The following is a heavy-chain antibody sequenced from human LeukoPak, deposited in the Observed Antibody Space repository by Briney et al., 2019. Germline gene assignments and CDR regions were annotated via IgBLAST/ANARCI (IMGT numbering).Heavy chain of an antibody. CDR1: GFTFSTYA. V-gene: IGHV3-23*01. CDR3: AKVDCCSYSCYWGYYYGVDV. J-gene: IGHJ6*02. Sequence: GGSLRLTCAASGFTFSTYAMSWVPQAPGKGVEWVSVISDSGGNTHYADSVRGRFTIARDKSKNTLYLQMNSLRAEDTAIYYCAKVDCCSYSCYWGYYYGVDVWGQGTTVSVSS. D-gene: IGHD2-2*01. CDR2: ISDSGGNT.